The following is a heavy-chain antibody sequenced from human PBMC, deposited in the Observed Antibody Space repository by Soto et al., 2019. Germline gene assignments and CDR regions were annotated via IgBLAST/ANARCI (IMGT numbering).Heavy chain of an antibody. CDR1: GFTFSSYG. D-gene: IGHD2-2*01. CDR2: ISYDGSNK. V-gene: IGHV3-30*18. J-gene: IGHJ6*02. CDR3: AKDLAVVVPAAMIKYYYYYGMDV. Sequence: QPGGSLRLSCAASGFTFSSYGMHWVRQAPGKGLEWVAVISYDGSNKYYADSVKGRFTISRDNSKNTLYLQMNSLRAEDTAVYYCAKDLAVVVPAAMIKYYYYYGMDVWGQGTTVTVSS.